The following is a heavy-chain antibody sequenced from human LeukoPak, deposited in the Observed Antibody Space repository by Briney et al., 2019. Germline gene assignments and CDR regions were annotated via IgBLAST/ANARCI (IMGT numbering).Heavy chain of an antibody. J-gene: IGHJ4*02. CDR2: ISGSGGST. CDR1: GFTFSSYA. D-gene: IGHD3-22*01. V-gene: IGHV3-23*01. CDR3: AKDSSYYDSSGFDY. Sequence: PGGSLRISYAASGFTFSSYAMSWVRQAPGKGLDWVSAISGSGGSTYYADSVKGRFTISRDNSKNTLYLQMNSLRAEDTAVYYCAKDSSYYDSSGFDYWGQGTLVTVSS.